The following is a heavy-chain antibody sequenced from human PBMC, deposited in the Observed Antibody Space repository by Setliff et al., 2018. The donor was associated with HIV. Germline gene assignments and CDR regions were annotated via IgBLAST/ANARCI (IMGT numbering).Heavy chain of an antibody. CDR2: IYHSGST. J-gene: IGHJ4*02. CDR3: ARRAAATTDFDY. Sequence: PSETLSLTCAVSGYSISSGYYWGWIRQPPGKGPEWIGSIYHSGSTFYNPSLKSRVTLSLDTSKNQFSLKVTSVTAADTAVYYCARRAAATTDFDYWGQGTLVTVSS. D-gene: IGHD1-26*01. V-gene: IGHV4-38-2*01. CDR1: GYSISSGYY.